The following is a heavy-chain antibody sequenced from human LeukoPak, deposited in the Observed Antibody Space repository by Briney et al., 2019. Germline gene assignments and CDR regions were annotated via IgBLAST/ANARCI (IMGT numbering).Heavy chain of an antibody. D-gene: IGHD4-17*01. CDR3: ARDLGDSGDYRNDAFDV. CDR1: GFTFSSYW. J-gene: IGHJ3*01. V-gene: IGHV3-7*01. CDR2: IKRDGSER. Sequence: GGPLRLSCAASGFTFSSYWMSWVRQAPGKGLEWVANIKRDGSERHYVDSVKGRFTISRDNAKNSVYLQMNSLRAADTAVYYCARDLGDSGDYRNDAFDVWGQGTMVTVSS.